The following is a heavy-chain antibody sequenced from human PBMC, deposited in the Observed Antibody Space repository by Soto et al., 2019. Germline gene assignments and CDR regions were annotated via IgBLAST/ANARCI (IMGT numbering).Heavy chain of an antibody. CDR1: GFTFRIYS. D-gene: IGHD5-18*01. Sequence: LRLSCAASGFTFRIYSMNWVRQAPGKGLEWVSSISSSSSYIYYGDSVKGRFTISRDNAKNSLYPQMNSLRGEDTAVYYCARGARDTTMIPHDIWGQGTTVTVSS. V-gene: IGHV3-21*06. CDR3: ARGARDTTMIPHDI. CDR2: ISSSSSYI. J-gene: IGHJ3*02.